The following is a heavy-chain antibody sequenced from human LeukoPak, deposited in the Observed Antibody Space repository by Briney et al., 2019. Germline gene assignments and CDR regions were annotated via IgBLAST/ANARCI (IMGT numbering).Heavy chain of an antibody. Sequence: PSETLSLTCTVSGGSISSYYWSWIRQPPGKGLEWIGYIYYSGGTNYNPSLKSRVTISVDTSKNQFSLKLSSVTAADTAVYYCARRQLVPVFDSWGQGTLVTVSS. CDR1: GGSISSYY. CDR2: IYYSGGT. CDR3: ARRQLVPVFDS. V-gene: IGHV4-59*01. J-gene: IGHJ4*02. D-gene: IGHD6-13*01.